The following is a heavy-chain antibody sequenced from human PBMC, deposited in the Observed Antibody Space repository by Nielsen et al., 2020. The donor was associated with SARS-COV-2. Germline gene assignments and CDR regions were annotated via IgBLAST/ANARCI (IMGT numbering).Heavy chain of an antibody. V-gene: IGHV4-59*08. J-gene: IGHJ6*02. D-gene: IGHD4-11*01. CDR2: IYYSGST. Sequence: SETLSLTCTASGGSISSYYWSWIRQPPGKGLEWIGYIYYSGSTNYNPSLKSRVTISVDTSKNQFSLKLSSVTAADTAVYYCASHSNPEYYYYYYGMDVWGQGTTVTVSS. CDR3: ASHSNPEYYYYYYGMDV. CDR1: GGSISSYY.